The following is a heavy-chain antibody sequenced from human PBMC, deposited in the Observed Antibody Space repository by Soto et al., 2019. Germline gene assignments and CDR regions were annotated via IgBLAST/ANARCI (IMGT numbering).Heavy chain of an antibody. Sequence: SVKVSCKASGGTFSSYAISWVRQAPGQGLEWMGGIIPIFGTANYAQKFQGRVTITADESTSTAYMELSSLRSEDTAVYYCARVPGQYSSGWYYYYYGMDVWGKGTTVTVSS. CDR2: IIPIFGTA. V-gene: IGHV1-69*13. D-gene: IGHD6-19*01. CDR1: GGTFSSYA. CDR3: ARVPGQYSSGWYYYYYGMDV. J-gene: IGHJ6*04.